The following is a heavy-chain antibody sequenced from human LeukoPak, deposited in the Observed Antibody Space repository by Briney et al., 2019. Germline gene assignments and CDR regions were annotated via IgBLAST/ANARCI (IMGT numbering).Heavy chain of an antibody. CDR1: GFTFSNYW. Sequence: GGSLRVSCAASGFTFSNYWMTWVRQAPGKGLEWVANIKKDGREKHYVDSVKGRFAISRDNARNSLFLQMNSLRAEDTAVYYCVRDVSDENDSASRMHLDSWGQGTLVSVSS. J-gene: IGHJ4*02. V-gene: IGHV3-7*01. CDR2: IKKDGREK. D-gene: IGHD2-15*01. CDR3: VRDVSDENDSASRMHLDS.